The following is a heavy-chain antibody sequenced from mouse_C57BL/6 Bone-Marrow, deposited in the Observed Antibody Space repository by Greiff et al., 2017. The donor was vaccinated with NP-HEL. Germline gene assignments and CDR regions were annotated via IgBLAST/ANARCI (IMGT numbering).Heavy chain of an antibody. V-gene: IGHV1-50*01. J-gene: IGHJ3*01. D-gene: IGHD1-1*01. CDR1: GYTFTTYW. CDR3: ARKGYYGRSYEFAY. CDR2: IDPSDSYT. Sequence: QVQLQQSGAELVKPGASVKLSCKASGYTFTTYWMQWVKQRPGQGLEWIGEIDPSDSYTNYNQKFKGKATLTVDTSSSTANMQLSSLTSEDSAVYYGARKGYYGRSYEFAYWGQGTLVTVSA.